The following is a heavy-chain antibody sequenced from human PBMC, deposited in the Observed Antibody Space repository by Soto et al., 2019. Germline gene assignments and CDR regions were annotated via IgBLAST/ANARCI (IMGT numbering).Heavy chain of an antibody. CDR1: GFSLTTGRMG. CDR3: ARLVADSSWYYYGLDV. J-gene: IGHJ6*02. V-gene: IGHV2-26*03. CDR2: IFSNNER. D-gene: IGHD3-10*01. Sequence: QVTLKESGPVLVKATETLTLTCSISGFSLTTGRMGVSWIRQTPGKALEWLAHIFSNNERSYTTSLQHRLSSAVYKSNRQVVITMTDVGPVDAATYFCARLVADSSWYYYGLDVWGQGAAVTVS.